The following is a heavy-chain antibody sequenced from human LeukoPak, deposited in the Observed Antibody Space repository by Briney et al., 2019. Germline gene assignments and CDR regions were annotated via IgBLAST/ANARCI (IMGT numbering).Heavy chain of an antibody. Sequence: SVKVSCKASGGTSSSYAISWVRQAPGQGLEWIGGIIPIFGTANYAQKFQGRVTITADESTSTAYMELSSLRSEDTAVYYCARAGARYCSSTSCYRYYYYYMDVWGKGTTVTVSS. V-gene: IGHV1-69*13. CDR1: GGTSSSYA. D-gene: IGHD2-2*01. J-gene: IGHJ6*03. CDR3: ARAGARYCSSTSCYRYYYYYMDV. CDR2: IIPIFGTA.